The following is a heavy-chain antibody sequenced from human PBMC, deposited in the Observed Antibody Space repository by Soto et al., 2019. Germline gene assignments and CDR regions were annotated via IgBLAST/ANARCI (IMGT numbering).Heavy chain of an antibody. CDR3: AKIRDTTIDMNFAS. J-gene: IGHJ4*02. V-gene: IGHV3-23*01. CDR1: GFTFRSYA. CDR2: INHLTEST. Sequence: PGGSLRLSCAASGFTFRSYAMAWVRQAPGKGLEWVATINHLTESTSYADSVKGRFSISRDMSKNTLYLQMNSLRAEDTAVYYCAKIRDTTIDMNFASWGQGTVVTVSS. D-gene: IGHD5-18*01.